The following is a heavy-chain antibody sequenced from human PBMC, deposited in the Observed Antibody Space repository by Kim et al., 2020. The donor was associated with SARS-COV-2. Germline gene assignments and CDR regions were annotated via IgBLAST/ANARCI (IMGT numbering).Heavy chain of an antibody. D-gene: IGHD3-10*01. CDR3: ARDWPQDKDPILWFGNPFDY. CDR2: ISYDGSNK. Sequence: GGSLRLSCAASGFTFSSYAMHWVRQAPGKGLEWVAVISYDGSNKYYADSVKGRFTISRDNSKNTLYLQMNSLRAEDTAVYYCARDWPQDKDPILWFGNPFDYWGQGTLVTVSS. V-gene: IGHV3-30-3*01. CDR1: GFTFSSYA. J-gene: IGHJ4*02.